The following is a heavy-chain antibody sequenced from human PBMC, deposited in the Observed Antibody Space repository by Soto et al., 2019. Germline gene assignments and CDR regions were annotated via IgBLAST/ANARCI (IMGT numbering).Heavy chain of an antibody. V-gene: IGHV1-2*02. CDR1: GYTLTGYY. J-gene: IGHJ5*02. Sequence: ASVKVTFKASGYTLTGYYIHWVRQAPGQGLEWMGCINPNSGGASYAQKFQGRVTMTRNTSIITAYMELSDLRSDDTGVYYCASTFVANYKWFDPWGQGTLVTVSS. D-gene: IGHD3-16*01. CDR2: INPNSGGA. CDR3: ASTFVANYKWFDP.